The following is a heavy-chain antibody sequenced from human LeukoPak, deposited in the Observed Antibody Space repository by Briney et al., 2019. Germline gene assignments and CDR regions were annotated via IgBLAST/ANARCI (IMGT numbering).Heavy chain of an antibody. D-gene: IGHD6-13*01. J-gene: IGHJ6*02. CDR2: IYYSGST. Sequence: SETLSLTCTVSGGSISSYYWSWIRQPPGKGLEWIGYIYYSGSTNYNPSLKSRVTISVDTSKNQFSLKLSSVTAADTAVYYCARAPSSWPYYYYGMDVWGRGTTVTVSS. V-gene: IGHV4-59*01. CDR1: GGSISSYY. CDR3: ARAPSSWPYYYYGMDV.